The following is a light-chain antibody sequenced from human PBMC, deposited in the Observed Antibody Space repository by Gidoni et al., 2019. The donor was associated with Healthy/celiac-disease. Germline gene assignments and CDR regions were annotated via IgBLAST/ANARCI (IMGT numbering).Light chain of an antibody. Sequence: DIQMTPSPSSLSASVGDRVTITCRASQSISSYLNWYQQKPGKAPKLLIYAASSLQSGVPSRFSGSGSGTDFNLTISSLQPEDFETYYCQQSYSTSLITFGQGTRLEIK. CDR3: QQSYSTSLIT. V-gene: IGKV1-39*01. J-gene: IGKJ5*01. CDR2: AAS. CDR1: QSISSY.